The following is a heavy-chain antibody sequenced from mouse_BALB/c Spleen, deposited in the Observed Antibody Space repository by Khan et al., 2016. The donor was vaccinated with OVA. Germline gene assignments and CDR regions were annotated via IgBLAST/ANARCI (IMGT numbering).Heavy chain of an antibody. V-gene: IGHV1-53*01. CDR1: GYTFTSYY. D-gene: IGHD2-2*01. CDR3: TRSGYGSFAY. Sequence: QVQLQQSGAELVKPGASVRLSCKASGYTFTSYYLYWVKQRPGQGLEWIGDINPSNGDTNFNGKFKSKATLTVDKSSSTAYIHLNSLTSEDSAVYYCTRSGYGSFAYWGQGTLVTVSA. J-gene: IGHJ3*01. CDR2: INPSNGDT.